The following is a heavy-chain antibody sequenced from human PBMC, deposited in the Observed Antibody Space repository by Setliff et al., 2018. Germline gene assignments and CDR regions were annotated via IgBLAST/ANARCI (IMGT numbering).Heavy chain of an antibody. V-gene: IGHV4-59*08. CDR3: ARMSGFQYMDV. D-gene: IGHD3-3*01. J-gene: IGHJ6*03. CDR1: GASVSSHY. CDR2: ISYSGIT. Sequence: PSETLSLTCNVSGASVSSHYWDWIRQPPGKGLEWIGFISYSGITTYNVSLKSRVSISVDTSKNQFSLKLTSVTAADTAVYYCARMSGFQYMDVWGKGTTVTVSS.